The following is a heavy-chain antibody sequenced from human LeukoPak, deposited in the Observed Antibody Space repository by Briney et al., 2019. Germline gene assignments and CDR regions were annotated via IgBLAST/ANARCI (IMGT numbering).Heavy chain of an antibody. CDR3: ARGDGDYVNWYFDL. D-gene: IGHD4-17*01. J-gene: IGHJ2*01. Sequence: SETLSLTCTVSGGSISSYYWSWIRQPPGKGLEWIGYIYYSGSTNYNPSLKSRVTISVDTSKNQFSLKPSSVTAADTAVYYCARGDGDYVNWYFDLWGRGTLVTVSS. CDR2: IYYSGST. CDR1: GGSISSYY. V-gene: IGHV4-59*01.